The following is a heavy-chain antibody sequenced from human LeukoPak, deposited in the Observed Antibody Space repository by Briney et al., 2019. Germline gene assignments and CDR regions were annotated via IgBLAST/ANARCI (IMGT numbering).Heavy chain of an antibody. CDR2: ISAYNGNT. D-gene: IGHD4-17*01. CDR3: ARDGAYATVTTFSY. CDR1: GYTFTSYG. Sequence: ASVKVSCKASGYTFTSYGISWVRQAPGQGLEWMGWISAYNGNTNYAQKLQGRVTMTTDTSTSTAYMELRSLRSDDTAVYYCARDGAYATVTTFSYWGQGTLVTVSS. J-gene: IGHJ4*02. V-gene: IGHV1-18*01.